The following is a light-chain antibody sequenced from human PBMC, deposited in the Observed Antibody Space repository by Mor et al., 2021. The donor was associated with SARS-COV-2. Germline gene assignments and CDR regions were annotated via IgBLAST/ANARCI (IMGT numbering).Light chain of an antibody. CDR1: QDVGPW. CDR3: QQSYSTPRT. J-gene: IGKJ1*01. CDR2: AAS. V-gene: IGKV1D-12*01. Sequence: ITCRASQDVGPWLAWYQQKPGKAPVLLISAASSLQPGVPSRFSGSGSGTDFTLTITTLQPEDFATFLCQQSYSTPRTFGQGTK.